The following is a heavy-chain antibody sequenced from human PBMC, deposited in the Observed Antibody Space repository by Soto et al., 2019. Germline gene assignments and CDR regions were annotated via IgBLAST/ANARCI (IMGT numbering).Heavy chain of an antibody. J-gene: IGHJ4*02. CDR2: IFDSGTT. CDR1: GGSFPIDFSS. V-gene: IGHV4-30-4*01. CDR3: ARGPSGDKVHY. D-gene: IGHD7-27*01. Sequence: QLQLQGSGPGLVKPSRTLSLTSPVPGGSFPIDFSSWVWIRRPPGEGLEWIGHIFDSGTTYPNPSLRSQVAISLDTSKNHFSLTLSSVTAADTAVYYCARGPSGDKVHYWGQGALVTVSS.